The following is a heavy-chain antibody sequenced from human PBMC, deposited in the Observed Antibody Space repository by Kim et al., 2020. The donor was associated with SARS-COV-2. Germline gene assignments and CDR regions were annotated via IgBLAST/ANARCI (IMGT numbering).Heavy chain of an antibody. V-gene: IGHV3-23*01. CDR2: SP. CDR3: AKVSWSGHYC. J-gene: IGHJ4*02. Sequence: SPLYAEYVRGRFTISREDSNNALFLQMNSLRVDDTAIYYCAKVSWSGHYCWGQGTLVTVSS. D-gene: IGHD3-3*01.